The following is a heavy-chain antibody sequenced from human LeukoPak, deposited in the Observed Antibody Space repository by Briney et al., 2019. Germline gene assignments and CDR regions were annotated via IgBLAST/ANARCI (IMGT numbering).Heavy chain of an antibody. V-gene: IGHV3-23*01. D-gene: IGHD3-22*01. CDR3: VKSITMIVVAPEDAFDI. CDR1: GFTFSSYA. CDR2: ISGSGGST. J-gene: IGHJ3*02. Sequence: GGSLRLSCAASGFTFSSYAMSWVRQAPGKGLEWVSAISGSGGSTYYADSVKGRFTISRDNSKNTLYLQMNSLRAEDTAVYYCVKSITMIVVAPEDAFDIWGQGTMVTVSS.